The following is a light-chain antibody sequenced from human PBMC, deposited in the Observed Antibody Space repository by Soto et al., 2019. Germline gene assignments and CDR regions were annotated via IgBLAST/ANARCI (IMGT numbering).Light chain of an antibody. J-gene: IGKJ4*01. Sequence: DIQMTQSPSTLSASVGDRVTITCRASQTINSKLAWYQKKPGQAPKLLIFDGYNLESGVPSRFSGSGSGTDFTLPISSLEPEDFAVYYCQQRSNWPPLTFGGGTKVEIK. CDR1: QTINSK. CDR3: QQRSNWPPLT. V-gene: IGKV1-5*01. CDR2: DGY.